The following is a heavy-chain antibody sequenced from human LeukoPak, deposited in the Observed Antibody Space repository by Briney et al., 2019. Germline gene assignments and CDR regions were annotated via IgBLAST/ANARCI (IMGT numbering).Heavy chain of an antibody. CDR1: GFTFSSYS. J-gene: IGHJ4*02. CDR3: ARERVTPLMDY. Sequence: PGGSLRLSCAASGFTFSSYSMNWVRQAPGKGLEWISYISGDGTNIYYAHSVWGRFTISRDSAKNSLYLQMNSLMAEDTAVYYCARERVTPLMDYWGQGTLVTVSS. CDR2: ISGDGTNI. D-gene: IGHD2-21*02. V-gene: IGHV3-48*01.